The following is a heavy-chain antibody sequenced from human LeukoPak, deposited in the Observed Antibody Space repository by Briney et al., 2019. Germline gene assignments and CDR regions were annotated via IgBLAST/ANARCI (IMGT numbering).Heavy chain of an antibody. V-gene: IGHV3-30*03. Sequence: PGGTLRLSCAASGFTFSSYGMHWVRQAPGKGLEWVAVISYDGSNKYYADSVKGRFTISRDNAKNSLYLQMNSLGAEDTAVYYCATPSDYDTRVVWGKGTTVTVSS. CDR2: ISYDGSNK. J-gene: IGHJ6*04. CDR1: GFTFSSYG. D-gene: IGHD3-22*01. CDR3: ATPSDYDTRVV.